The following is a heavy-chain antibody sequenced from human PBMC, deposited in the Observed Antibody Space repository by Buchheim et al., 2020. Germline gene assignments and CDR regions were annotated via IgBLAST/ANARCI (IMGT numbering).Heavy chain of an antibody. J-gene: IGHJ6*02. D-gene: IGHD3-22*01. CDR2: INSDGRTT. Sequence: EVQLVESGGGLVQPGGSLRLSCAASGFTFSSYWMHWVRQAPGKGLGCVARINSDGRTTTYADSVKGRFTISRDNAMNTLYLQMNSLRAEDTAVYYCVTSGSYYYYAMDVWGRGTT. CDR3: VTSGSYYYYAMDV. CDR1: GFTFSSYW. V-gene: IGHV3-74*01.